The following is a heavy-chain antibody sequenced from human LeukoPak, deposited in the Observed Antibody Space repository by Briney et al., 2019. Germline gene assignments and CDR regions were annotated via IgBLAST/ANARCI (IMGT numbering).Heavy chain of an antibody. D-gene: IGHD3-16*01. CDR2: ISWNSGSI. V-gene: IGHV3-9*01. CDR3: ARENPYDYVWGSYSDAFDI. CDR1: GFTFDDYA. Sequence: GGSLRLSCAASGFTFDDYAMHWVRQAPGEGLEWVSGISWNSGSIDYADSVKGRFTISRDNAKNSLYLQMNSLRAEDTAVYYCARENPYDYVWGSYSDAFDIWGQGTMVTVSS. J-gene: IGHJ3*02.